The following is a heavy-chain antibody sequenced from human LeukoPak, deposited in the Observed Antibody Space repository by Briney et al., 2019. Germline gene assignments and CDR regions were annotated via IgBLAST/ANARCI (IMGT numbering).Heavy chain of an antibody. CDR2: IRQDGSDK. D-gene: IGHD3-3*01. Sequence: GGSLRLSCAASGFTFTSYWMTWVRQAPGKGLEWVANIRQDGSDKNYADSVKGRFTISRDNGKNSVYLEMNNLRVEDTAVYYCARDCAFRFLEWSLLDSWGQGILVTVAT. J-gene: IGHJ4*02. V-gene: IGHV3-7*01. CDR3: ARDCAFRFLEWSLLDS. CDR1: GFTFTSYW.